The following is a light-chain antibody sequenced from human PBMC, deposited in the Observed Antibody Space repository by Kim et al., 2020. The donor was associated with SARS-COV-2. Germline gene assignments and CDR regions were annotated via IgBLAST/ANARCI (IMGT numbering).Light chain of an antibody. V-gene: IGLV10-54*01. J-gene: IGLJ3*02. CDR1: SNNVGNQG. CDR3: SAWDSSLSVWV. CDR2: RNN. Sequence: QAWLTQPPSVSKGLRQTATLTCTGNSNNVGNQGAAWLQQHQGHPPKLLSYRNNNRPSGISERLSASRSGNTASLTITGLQPEDEADYYCSAWDSSLSVWVFGGGTKLTVL.